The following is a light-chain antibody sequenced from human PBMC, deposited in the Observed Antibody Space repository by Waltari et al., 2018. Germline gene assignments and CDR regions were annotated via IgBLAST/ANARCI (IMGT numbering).Light chain of an antibody. CDR3: CSYATYHVI. CDR2: EGT. V-gene: IGLV2-23*01. Sequence: GDQPRAGKAPKLIICEGTKRPSGVSDRFSGSKAGTTASLTISGLQAEDEADYYCCSYATYHVIFGGGTKVTVL. J-gene: IGLJ2*01.